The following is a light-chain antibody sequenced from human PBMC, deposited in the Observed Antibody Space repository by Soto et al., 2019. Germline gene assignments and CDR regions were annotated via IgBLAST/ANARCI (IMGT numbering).Light chain of an antibody. CDR1: SSDVGDYNY. J-gene: IGLJ3*02. Sequence: QSALTQPASVSGSPGQSNTISCTGTSSDVGDYNYVSWYQQHPGNAPKLMIYDVTTRPSGVSNRFSGAKSGNTASPTISGLQAEDEADYYCTSYTSSSTWVFGGGTKVTVL. CDR3: TSYTSSSTWV. V-gene: IGLV2-14*03. CDR2: DVT.